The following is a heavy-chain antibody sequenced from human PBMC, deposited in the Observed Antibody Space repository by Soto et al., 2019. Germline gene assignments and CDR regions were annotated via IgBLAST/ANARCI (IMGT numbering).Heavy chain of an antibody. J-gene: IGHJ5*02. Sequence: PGGSLRLSCAASVFTFSSYAMSLVRQAPGKGLEWVSAISGSGGSTYYADSVKGRFTISRENSKNTLYLQMNSLRAEDTAVYYCAKDRMVTTFLTINNWLEPWGQGTMVTVSS. V-gene: IGHV3-23*01. CDR3: AKDRMVTTFLTINNWLEP. CDR2: ISGSGGST. CDR1: VFTFSSYA. D-gene: IGHD4-17*01.